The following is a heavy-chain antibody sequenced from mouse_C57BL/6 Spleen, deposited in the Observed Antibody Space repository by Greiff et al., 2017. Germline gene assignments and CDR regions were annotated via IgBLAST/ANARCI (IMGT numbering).Heavy chain of an antibody. CDR3: ARGSSSGYDAMDY. V-gene: IGHV1-69*01. Sequence: VQLQQPGAELVMPGASVKLSCKASGYTFTSYWMHWVKQRPGQGLEWIGEIDPSDSYTNYNQKFKGKSTLTVDKSSSTAYMQLSSLTSEDSAVYYCARGSSSGYDAMDYWGQGTSVTVSS. CDR2: IDPSDSYT. D-gene: IGHD3-2*02. J-gene: IGHJ4*01. CDR1: GYTFTSYW.